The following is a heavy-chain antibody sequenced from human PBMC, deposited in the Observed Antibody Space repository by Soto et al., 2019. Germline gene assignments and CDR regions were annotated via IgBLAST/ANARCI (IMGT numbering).Heavy chain of an antibody. CDR3: ARLVRYFDWLSQTIDY. CDR1: GGSISSSSYY. CDR2: IYYSGST. V-gene: IGHV4-39*01. J-gene: IGHJ4*02. D-gene: IGHD3-9*01. Sequence: SETLSLTCTVSGGSISSSSYYWGWIRQPPGKGLEWIGSIYYSGSTYYNPSLKSRVTISVDTSKNQFSLKLSSVTAADTAVYYCARLVRYFDWLSQTIDYWGQGTLVTVSS.